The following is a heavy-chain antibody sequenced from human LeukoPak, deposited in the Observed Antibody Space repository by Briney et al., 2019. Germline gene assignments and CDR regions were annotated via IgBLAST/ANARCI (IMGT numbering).Heavy chain of an antibody. Sequence: SVKVSCTASGGTFSSYAISWVRQAPGQGLEWMGGIIPIFGTANYAQKFQGRVTITADESTSTAYMELSSLRSEDTAVYYCAREGAVRGALFNYFDYWGQGTLVTVSS. CDR2: IIPIFGTA. CDR1: GGTFSSYA. D-gene: IGHD3-10*01. J-gene: IGHJ4*02. V-gene: IGHV1-69*13. CDR3: AREGAVRGALFNYFDY.